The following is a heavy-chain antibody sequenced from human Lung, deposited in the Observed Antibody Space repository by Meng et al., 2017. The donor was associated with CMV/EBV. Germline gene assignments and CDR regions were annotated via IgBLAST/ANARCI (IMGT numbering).Heavy chain of an antibody. J-gene: IGHJ6*02. CDR3: AREFCSSSSCDPPDV. D-gene: IGHD2-2*01. Sequence: GESLKISCAASGFTFSSYSINWVRQAPGKGLEWVSSISSRSSYIYYADSVKGRFTISRDNAKNSLYLQMNSLRAEDTAVYYCAREFCSSSSCDPPDVWGQGTTVTVSS. V-gene: IGHV3-21*01. CDR1: GFTFSSYS. CDR2: ISSRSSYI.